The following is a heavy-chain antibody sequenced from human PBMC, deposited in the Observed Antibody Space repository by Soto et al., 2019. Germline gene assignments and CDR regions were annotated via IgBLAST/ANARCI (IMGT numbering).Heavy chain of an antibody. CDR2: IYYSGST. Sequence: SETLSLTCTVSGGSISSYYWSWIRQPPGKGLEWIGYIYYSGSTNYNPSLKSRVTISVDTSKNQFSLKLSSVTAADTAVYYCATGGYCSGGSCYWFDPWGQGTLVTVSS. CDR3: ATGGYCSGGSCYWFDP. CDR1: GGSISSYY. V-gene: IGHV4-59*01. J-gene: IGHJ5*02. D-gene: IGHD2-15*01.